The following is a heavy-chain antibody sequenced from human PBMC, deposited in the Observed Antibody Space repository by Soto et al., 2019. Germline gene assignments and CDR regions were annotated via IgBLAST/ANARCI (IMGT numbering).Heavy chain of an antibody. CDR3: ARDRYYDFWSGYYSDAFDI. D-gene: IGHD3-3*01. Sequence: QVQLVESGGGVVQPGRSLRLSCAASGFTFSSYAMHWVRQAPGKGLEWVAVISYDGSNKYYADSVKGRFTISRDNSKNTLYLQMNSLRAEDTALYYCARDRYYDFWSGYYSDAFDIWGQGTMVTVSS. V-gene: IGHV3-30-3*01. CDR2: ISYDGSNK. J-gene: IGHJ3*02. CDR1: GFTFSSYA.